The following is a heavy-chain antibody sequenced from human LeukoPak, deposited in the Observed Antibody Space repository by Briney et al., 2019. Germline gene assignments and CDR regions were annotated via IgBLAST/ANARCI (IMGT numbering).Heavy chain of an antibody. D-gene: IGHD6-19*01. CDR2: INSDGSGT. Sequence: PGGSLRLSCAASGFTFSSYCMHWVRQAPGKGLVWVSRINSDGSGTSYAAPVKGRFTISRDNAKNTLYLQMNSLRAEDTAVYYCARVTHSGWYIGGQGTLVTVST. CDR3: ARVTHSGWYI. V-gene: IGHV3-74*01. J-gene: IGHJ4*02. CDR1: GFTFSSYC.